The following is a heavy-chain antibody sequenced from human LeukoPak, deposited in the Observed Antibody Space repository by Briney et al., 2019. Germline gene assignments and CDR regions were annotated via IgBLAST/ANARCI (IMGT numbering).Heavy chain of an antibody. CDR2: INPNSGGT. D-gene: IGHD2-15*01. CDR3: ASGVLVVAATPYLYYYYGMDV. CDR1: GYTFTGYY. Sequence: ASVKVSCKASGYTFTGYYMYWVRQAPGQGLEWMGWINPNSGGTNYAQKFQGRVTMTRDTSISTAYMELSRLRSDDTAVYYCASGVLVVAATPYLYYYYGMDVWGQGTTVTVSS. J-gene: IGHJ6*02. V-gene: IGHV1-2*02.